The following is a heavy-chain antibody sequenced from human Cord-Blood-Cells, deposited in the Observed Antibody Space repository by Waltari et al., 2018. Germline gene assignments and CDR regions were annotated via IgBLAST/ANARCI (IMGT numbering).Heavy chain of an antibody. CDR2: INHSGST. CDR3: ARWNWGSGAFDI. J-gene: IGHJ3*02. CDR1: GGSCSGYY. V-gene: IGHV4-34*01. Sequence: VQLQQWGAGLLKPSETLSLTCAGHGGSCSGYYWSWIRQPPGKGLEWIGEINHSGSTNYNPSLKSRVTISVDTSKNQFSLKLSSVTAADTAVYYCARWNWGSGAFDIWGQGTMVTVSS. D-gene: IGHD7-27*01.